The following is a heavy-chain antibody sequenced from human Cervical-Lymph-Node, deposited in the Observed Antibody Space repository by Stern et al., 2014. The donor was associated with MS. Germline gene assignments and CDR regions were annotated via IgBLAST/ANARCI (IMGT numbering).Heavy chain of an antibody. V-gene: IGHV3-33*01. J-gene: IGHJ4*02. CDR1: GFSFSRYA. CDR3: ASAYSSSHYYFDY. CDR2: IWYDGSNP. Sequence: VQLVESGGGVVQPGRSLRLSCAASGFSFSRYAMHWVRQAPGKGLEWVALIWYDGSNPYYAYSVTDRFTISRDNFKNTLYLQMNSLRAEDTAVYYCASAYSSSHYYFDYWGQGTLVTVSS. D-gene: IGHD6-13*01.